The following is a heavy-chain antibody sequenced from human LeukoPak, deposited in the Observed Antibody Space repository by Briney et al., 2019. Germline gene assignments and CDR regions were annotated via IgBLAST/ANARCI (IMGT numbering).Heavy chain of an antibody. CDR3: ARDRGEGWHRANYYMDV. J-gene: IGHJ6*03. CDR1: GFTFSSYE. V-gene: IGHV3-48*03. CDR2: ISSSGSTI. Sequence: PGGSLRLSCAASGFTFSSYEMNWVRQAPGKGLEWVSYISSSGSTIYYADSVKGRFTISRDNAKNSLYLQMNSLRAEDTAVYYCARDRGEGWHRANYYMDVWGKGTTVTISS. D-gene: IGHD3-16*01.